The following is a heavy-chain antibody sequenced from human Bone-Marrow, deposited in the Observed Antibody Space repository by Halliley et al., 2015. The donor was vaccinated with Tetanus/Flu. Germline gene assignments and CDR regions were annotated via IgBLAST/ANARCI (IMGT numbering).Heavy chain of an antibody. CDR2: SYLSGST. D-gene: IGHD6-19*01. CDR1: GDSISRGGYS. V-gene: IGHV4-30-2*01. CDR3: ARGYSSGSSGEFDY. J-gene: IGHJ4*02. Sequence: TLSLTCAVSGDSISRGGYSWNWIRQPPGKGLEWIGYSYLSGSTDYTPSLKSRVTISIDRSKNQFSLNLYCVTAADTSVYYCARGYSSGSSGEFDYWGQGTLVTVSA.